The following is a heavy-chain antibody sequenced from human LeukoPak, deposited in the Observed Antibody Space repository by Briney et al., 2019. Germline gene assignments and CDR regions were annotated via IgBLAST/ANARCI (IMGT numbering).Heavy chain of an antibody. CDR2: INQDGSEI. J-gene: IGHJ3*02. CDR1: GFTFSNYW. Sequence: GGSLRLSCAASGFTFSNYWMTWVRQAPGKGLEWVANINQDGSEIKYVDSVKGRFTISRDTAKTSLYLQMNSLRTEDTAVYYCAREAYYDSSGASAFDIWGQGTMVTVSS. D-gene: IGHD3-22*01. V-gene: IGHV3-7*01. CDR3: AREAYYDSSGASAFDI.